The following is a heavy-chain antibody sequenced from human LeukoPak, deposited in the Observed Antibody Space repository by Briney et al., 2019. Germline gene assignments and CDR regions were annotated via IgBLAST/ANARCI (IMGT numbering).Heavy chain of an antibody. Sequence: QSGGSLRLSCAASGFTFSSNGMHWVRQAPGKGLEWVAVISYDGSNKYYADSVKGRFTISRDNSKNTLYLQMNSLRAEDTAVYYCAKGKVGAGLELDYWGQGTLVTVSS. D-gene: IGHD1-26*01. V-gene: IGHV3-30*18. CDR1: GFTFSSNG. CDR2: ISYDGSNK. CDR3: AKGKVGAGLELDY. J-gene: IGHJ4*02.